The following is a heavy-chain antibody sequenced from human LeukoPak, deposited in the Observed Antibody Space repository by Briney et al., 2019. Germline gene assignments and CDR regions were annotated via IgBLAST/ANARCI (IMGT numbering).Heavy chain of an antibody. CDR2: VSGSGDS. Sequence: GGSLRLSCAASGFTFNNYAMSWVRQAPGKGLEWVSAVSGSGDSYYADSVKGRFTISRDNSKNTLYLQMNSLRAEDAAVYYCVACSSGGCYGDRFDPWGQGTLVTVSS. V-gene: IGHV3-23*01. CDR1: GFTFNNYA. J-gene: IGHJ5*02. D-gene: IGHD2-2*01. CDR3: VACSSGGCYGDRFDP.